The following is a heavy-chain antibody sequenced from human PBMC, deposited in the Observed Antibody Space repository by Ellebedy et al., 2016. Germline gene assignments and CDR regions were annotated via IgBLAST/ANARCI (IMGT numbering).Heavy chain of an antibody. CDR3: ANVGGSGTYYNGY. CDR2: VVGSGERT. CDR1: GFTVSSSW. V-gene: IGHV3-23*01. D-gene: IGHD3-10*01. J-gene: IGHJ4*02. Sequence: GGSLRLSCAASGFTVSSSWVSWVRQAPGKGPEWVSAVVGSGERTFYADSVKGRFTISRDNSKNRLYLQMSSLKVEDTATYYCANVGGSGTYYNGYWGQGTLVTVSS.